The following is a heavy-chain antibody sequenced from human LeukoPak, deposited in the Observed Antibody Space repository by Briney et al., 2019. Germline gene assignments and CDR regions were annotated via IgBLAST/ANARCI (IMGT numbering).Heavy chain of an antibody. CDR1: GGSISSYY. J-gene: IGHJ5*02. CDR2: IYTSGST. D-gene: IGHD3-3*01. V-gene: IGHV4-4*07. Sequence: KPSETLSLTCTVSGGSISSYYWSWIRQPAGKGLEWIGRIYTSGSTNYNPSLKSRVTISVDTSKNQFSLKLSSVTAADTAVYYCAGAGVTIFGVVRGWFDPWGQGTLVTVSS. CDR3: AGAGVTIFGVVRGWFDP.